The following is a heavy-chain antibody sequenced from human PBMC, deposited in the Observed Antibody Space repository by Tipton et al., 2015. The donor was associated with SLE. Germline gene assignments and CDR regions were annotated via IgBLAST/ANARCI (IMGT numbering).Heavy chain of an antibody. Sequence: TLSLTCTVSGGSISSYHWSWIRQPPGKGLEWIGYMSYTGTNNYNPSLRSRVTISGDTSTNQFSPKLTSVSAADTAVYYCARGYAGNSVKDFWGQGTLVTTSS. J-gene: IGHJ4*02. CDR2: MSYTGTN. CDR3: ARGYAGNSVKDF. CDR1: GGSISSYH. D-gene: IGHD4-23*01. V-gene: IGHV4-59*13.